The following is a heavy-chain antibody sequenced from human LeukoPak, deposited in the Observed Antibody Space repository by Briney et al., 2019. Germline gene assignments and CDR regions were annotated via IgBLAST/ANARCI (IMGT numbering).Heavy chain of an antibody. D-gene: IGHD3-3*01. Sequence: GGSLRLSCAASGFTFSSYAMSWVRQAPGKGLEWVSAISGSGGSTYYADSVKGRFTISRDDSKNTLYLQMNSLRAEDTAVYYCAKIENTYYDFWSGYLNYYYYGMDVWGQGATVTVSS. V-gene: IGHV3-23*01. CDR2: ISGSGGST. J-gene: IGHJ6*02. CDR3: AKIENTYYDFWSGYLNYYYYGMDV. CDR1: GFTFSSYA.